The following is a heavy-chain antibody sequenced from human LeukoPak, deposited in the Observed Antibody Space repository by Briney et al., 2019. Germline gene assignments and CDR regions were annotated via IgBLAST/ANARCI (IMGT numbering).Heavy chain of an antibody. CDR2: IYYSGST. J-gene: IGHJ6*03. V-gene: IGHV4-61*01. D-gene: IGHD5-24*01. Sequence: PSETLSLTCTVSGGSISSSSYYWSWIRQPPGKGLEWIGYIYYSGSTNYNPSLKSRVTISVDTSKNQFSLKLSSVTAADTAVYYXXXXAHVEMATIPSYYYYYMDVWGKGTTVTISS. CDR3: XXXAHVEMATIPSYYYYYMDV. CDR1: GGSISSSSYY.